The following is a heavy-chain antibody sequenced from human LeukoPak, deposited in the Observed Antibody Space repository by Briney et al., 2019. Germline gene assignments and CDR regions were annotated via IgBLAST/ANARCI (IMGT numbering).Heavy chain of an antibody. CDR2: ISWNSGSI. CDR1: GFTFDDYA. J-gene: IGHJ3*02. CDR3: AKDPFGVAFDI. V-gene: IGHV3-9*01. D-gene: IGHD3-10*01. Sequence: GGSLRLSCAASGFTFDDYAMHWVRQAPGKGLEWVSGISWNSGSIGYADSVKGRFTISRDNAKNSLCLQMNSLRAEDTALYYCAKDPFGVAFDIWGQGTMVTVSS.